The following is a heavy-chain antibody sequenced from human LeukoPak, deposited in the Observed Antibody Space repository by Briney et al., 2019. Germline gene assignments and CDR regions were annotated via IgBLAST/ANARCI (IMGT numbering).Heavy chain of an antibody. D-gene: IGHD1-14*01. V-gene: IGHV1-8*01. J-gene: IGHJ4*02. Sequence: ASVKVSCKASGYTFTSYDINWVRQATGQGLEWMGWMNPNSGNTGYAQKFQGRVTMTRNTSISTAYMELSSLRSEDTAVYYCARGDGSSVYAYFDYWGQGTLVTVSS. CDR3: ARGDGSSVYAYFDY. CDR1: GYTFTSYD. CDR2: MNPNSGNT.